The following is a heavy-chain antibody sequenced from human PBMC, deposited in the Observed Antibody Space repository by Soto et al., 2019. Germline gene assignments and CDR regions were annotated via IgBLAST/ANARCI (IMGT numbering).Heavy chain of an antibody. D-gene: IGHD6-13*01. CDR2: TYYRSKWYN. CDR1: GDSVSSNSAA. CDR3: ARDPHSSSWAYYYYGMDV. V-gene: IGHV6-1*01. Sequence: SQTLSLTCAISGDSVSSNSAAWNWIRQSPSRGLEWLGRTYYRSKWYNDYAVSVKSRITINPDTSKNQFSLQLNSVTPEDTAVYYCARDPHSSSWAYYYYGMDVWGQGTTVTVSS. J-gene: IGHJ6*02.